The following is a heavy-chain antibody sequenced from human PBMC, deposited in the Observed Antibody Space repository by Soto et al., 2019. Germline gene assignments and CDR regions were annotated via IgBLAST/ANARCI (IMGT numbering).Heavy chain of an antibody. D-gene: IGHD3-3*01. CDR1: GFTFSNAW. CDR3: TTTYYDFWRDFDI. J-gene: IGHJ3*02. Sequence: EVQLVESGGGLVKPGGSLRLSCAASGFTFSNAWMSWVRQAPGKGLEWVGRIKSKTDGGTTDYAAPVKGRFTISRDDSKNTLYLQMNSLKTEDTAVYYCTTTYYDFWRDFDIWGQGTMVTVSS. V-gene: IGHV3-15*01. CDR2: IKSKTDGGTT.